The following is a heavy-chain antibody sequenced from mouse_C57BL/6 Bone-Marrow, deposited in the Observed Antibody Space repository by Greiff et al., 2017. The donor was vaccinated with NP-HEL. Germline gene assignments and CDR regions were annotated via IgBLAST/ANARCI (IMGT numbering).Heavy chain of an antibody. CDR3: ARGGETTVVAEDFDV. J-gene: IGHJ1*03. CDR1: GFTFSDYG. V-gene: IGHV5-17*01. D-gene: IGHD1-1*01. Sequence: EVKLMESGGGLVKPGGSLKLSCAASGFTFSDYGMHWVRQAPEKGLEWVAYISSGSSTIYYADTVKGRFTISRDNAKNTLFLQMTSLRSEDTAMYYGARGGETTVVAEDFDVWGTGTTVTVSS. CDR2: ISSGSSTI.